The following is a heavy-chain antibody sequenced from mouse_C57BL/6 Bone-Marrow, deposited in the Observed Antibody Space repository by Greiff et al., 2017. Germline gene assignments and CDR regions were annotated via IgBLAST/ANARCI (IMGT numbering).Heavy chain of an antibody. CDR2: IYPRDGST. D-gene: IGHD1-1*01. V-gene: IGHV1-85*01. J-gene: IGHJ4*01. CDR3: ARRGYYYGSSYAMDY. CDR1: GYTFTSYD. Sequence: VKLVEFGPELVKPGASVKLSCKASGYTFTSYDINWVKQRPGQGLEWIGWIYPRDGSTKYNEKFKGKATLTVDTSSSTAYMELHSLTSEDSAVYFCARRGYYYGSSYAMDYWGQGTSVTVSS.